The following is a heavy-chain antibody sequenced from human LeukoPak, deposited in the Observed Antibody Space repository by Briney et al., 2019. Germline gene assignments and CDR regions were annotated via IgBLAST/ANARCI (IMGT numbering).Heavy chain of an antibody. CDR3: AKDVGYSSGWFYYFDY. CDR2: IYYTGST. J-gene: IGHJ4*02. CDR1: GGSISSYY. Sequence: SETLSLTCTVSGGSISSYYWSWIRQPPGKGLEWIGYIYYTGSTNYNPSLKSRVTISVDTSKNQFSLKLSSVTAADTAVYYCAKDVGYSSGWFYYFDYWGQGALVTVSS. V-gene: IGHV4-59*13. D-gene: IGHD6-19*01.